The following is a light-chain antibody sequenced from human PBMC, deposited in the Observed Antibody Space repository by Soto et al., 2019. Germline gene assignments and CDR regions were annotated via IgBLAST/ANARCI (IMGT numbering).Light chain of an antibody. Sequence: EIVLTQSPATLSLSPGERATLSCRASQSVGTYLAWYQQKPGQAPRLLIYDASNRVTGIPARFSGSGSGTDFPLTISSLEPEDFALYYCQQRGTFGQGTKLEIK. CDR1: QSVGTY. V-gene: IGKV3-11*01. J-gene: IGKJ2*01. CDR3: QQRGT. CDR2: DAS.